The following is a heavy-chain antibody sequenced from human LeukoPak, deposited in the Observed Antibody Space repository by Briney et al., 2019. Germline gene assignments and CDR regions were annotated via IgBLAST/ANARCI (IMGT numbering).Heavy chain of an antibody. Sequence: GGSLRLSCAASGFTFSTSWMHWVRQAPGKWLVWVSRINSDGSSTSYADSVKGRFTISRDNAKNTLYLQMNSLRAEDTAVYYYARGYCSSTSCFSADWGQGTLVTVSS. CDR2: INSDGSST. D-gene: IGHD2-2*01. CDR3: ARGYCSSTSCFSAD. V-gene: IGHV3-74*01. J-gene: IGHJ4*02. CDR1: GFTFSTSW.